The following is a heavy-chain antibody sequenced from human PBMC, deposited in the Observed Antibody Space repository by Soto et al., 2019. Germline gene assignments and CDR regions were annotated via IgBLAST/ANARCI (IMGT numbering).Heavy chain of an antibody. CDR1: GFSLSTGGVG. V-gene: IGHV2-5*02. D-gene: IGHD2-21*02. Sequence: QITLKESGPSLVKPTQTLTLTCTFSGFSLSTGGVGVGWIRQPPGKALEWLALIYWDDDKRYSPSLRSRLTVTHDTSKNQVVLTMTNMDPGDTATYYCAHSRCGGDCLQSYSSHYYYGMDVWGQGTTVTVSS. J-gene: IGHJ6*02. CDR3: AHSRCGGDCLQSYSSHYYYGMDV. CDR2: IYWDDDK.